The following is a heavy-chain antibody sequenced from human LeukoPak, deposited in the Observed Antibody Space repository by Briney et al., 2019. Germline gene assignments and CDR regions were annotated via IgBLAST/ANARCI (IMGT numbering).Heavy chain of an antibody. J-gene: IGHJ6*03. CDR1: GDSVSSENYY. CDR2: IYYSGSS. Sequence: SETLSLTCTVSGDSVSSENYYWGWFRQPPGKGLEWLGSIYYSGSSYYNPSVKSRVTISVDTSKDQFSLKLSSVTAADTAVYYCARDSRYYMDVWGKGTTVTVSS. CDR3: ARDSRYYMDV. V-gene: IGHV4-39*02.